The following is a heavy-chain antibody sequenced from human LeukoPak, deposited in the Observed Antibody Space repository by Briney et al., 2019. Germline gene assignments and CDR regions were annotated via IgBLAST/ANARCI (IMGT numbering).Heavy chain of an antibody. CDR3: ARRMAAGTGLDY. V-gene: IGHV4-31*03. CDR1: GVSISSGGYY. D-gene: IGHD6-13*01. CDR2: IYYSGST. Sequence: PSQTLSLTCTVSGVSISSGGYYWSCIRQHPGKGLEWIGYIYYSGSTYYNPSLKSRVTISVDTSKNQFSLKLSSVTAADTAVYYCARRMAAGTGLDYWGQGTLVTVSS. J-gene: IGHJ4*02.